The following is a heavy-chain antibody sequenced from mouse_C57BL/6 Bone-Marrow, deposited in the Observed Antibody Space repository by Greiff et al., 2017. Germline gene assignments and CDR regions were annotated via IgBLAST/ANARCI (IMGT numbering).Heavy chain of an antibody. D-gene: IGHD2-12*01. J-gene: IGHJ2*01. V-gene: IGHV1-15*01. Sequence: QVQLQQSGAELVRPGASVTLSCKASGYTFTDYEMHWVKQTPVRGLEWIGAIDPETGGTAYNQKFKGKAILTADKSSSTAYMELRSLTAEDSAVSYYTGVTSGYWGRGTTLTVTS. CDR3: TGVTSGY. CDR1: GYTFTDYE. CDR2: IDPETGGT.